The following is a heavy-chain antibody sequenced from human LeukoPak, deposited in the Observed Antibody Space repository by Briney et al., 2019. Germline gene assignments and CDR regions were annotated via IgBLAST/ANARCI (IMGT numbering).Heavy chain of an antibody. CDR2: ISDSGGST. CDR1: GFTFSNFA. V-gene: IGHV3-23*01. CDR3: ARIEWERLGRAFDI. Sequence: PGGSLRLSCAASGFTFSNFAMTWVRQAPGKGPEWVSAISDSGGSTYYAESVKGRFTISRDNSKNTLYLQMNSLRAEDMAVYYCARIEWERLGRAFDIWGQGTMVTVSS. D-gene: IGHD1-26*01. J-gene: IGHJ3*02.